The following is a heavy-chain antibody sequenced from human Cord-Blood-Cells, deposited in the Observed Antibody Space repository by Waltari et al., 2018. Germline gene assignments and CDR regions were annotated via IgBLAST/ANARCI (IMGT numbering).Heavy chain of an antibody. D-gene: IGHD2-2*01. CDR3: ARQDIVVVPAAIGYFDY. Sequence: QLQLQESGPGLVKPSETLSLTCTVSGGSISSSSYYWGWIRQPPGKGLEWIGSIYYSGSTYCTPTLKSRVTISVETSKNQFSLKLNAVTAADTAVYYCARQDIVVVPAAIGYFDYWGQGTLVTVSS. CDR2: IYYSGST. V-gene: IGHV4-39*01. J-gene: IGHJ4*02. CDR1: GGSISSSSYY.